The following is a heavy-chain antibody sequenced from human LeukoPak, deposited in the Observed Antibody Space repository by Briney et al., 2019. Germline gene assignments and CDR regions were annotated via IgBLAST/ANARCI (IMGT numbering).Heavy chain of an antibody. Sequence: GGSLRLSCAASGFALSSHWMTWVRQVPGRGPEWVANVNRDGSETYYLDSVKGRFTISRDNAKNSVFLQMTSLRVEDTALFYCATIRGNTQLWPNWGQGTTVTVSS. CDR2: VNRDGSET. CDR1: GFALSSHW. D-gene: IGHD1-1*01. V-gene: IGHV3-7*01. J-gene: IGHJ6*02. CDR3: ATIRGNTQLWPN.